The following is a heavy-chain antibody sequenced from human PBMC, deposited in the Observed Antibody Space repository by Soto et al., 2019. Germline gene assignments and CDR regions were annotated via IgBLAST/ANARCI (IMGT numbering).Heavy chain of an antibody. J-gene: IGHJ4*02. CDR1: GGSISSGGYY. CDR2: IYYSGST. Sequence: SETLSLTCTVSGGSISSGGYYWSWIRQHPGKGLECVGYIYYSGSTYYNPSLKSRVTISVDTSKNQFSLKLSSVTAADTAVYYCARVASSSWYDYWGQGTLVTVSS. V-gene: IGHV4-31*03. D-gene: IGHD6-13*01. CDR3: ARVASSSWYDY.